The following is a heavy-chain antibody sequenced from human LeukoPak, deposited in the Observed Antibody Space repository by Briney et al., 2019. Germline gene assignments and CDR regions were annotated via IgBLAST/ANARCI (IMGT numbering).Heavy chain of an antibody. CDR3: AKVTYGSGTYGAFDY. J-gene: IGHJ4*02. Sequence: PGGSLRLSCAASGFTFSSYGIHWVRQAPGKGLEWVAVISYDGSNKYYADSVKGRFTISRDNSKNTLYLQMNSLRAEDTAVYYCAKVTYGSGTYGAFDYWGQGTLVTVSS. CDR1: GFTFSSYG. V-gene: IGHV3-30*18. CDR2: ISYDGSNK. D-gene: IGHD3-10*01.